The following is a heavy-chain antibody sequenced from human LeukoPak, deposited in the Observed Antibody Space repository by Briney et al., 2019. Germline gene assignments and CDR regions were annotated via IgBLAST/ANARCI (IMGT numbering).Heavy chain of an antibody. CDR2: ISAYNGNT. D-gene: IGHD6-6*01. V-gene: IGHV1-18*01. CDR1: GYTFTSYG. Sequence: ASVKVSCKTSGYTFTSYGISWVGQAPGQELEWMGWISAYNGNTNYAQKLQGRVTMTTDTSTSTVYMELRSLRYDDTAVYYCARDEYSSSSFDYWGQGTLVTVSS. CDR3: ARDEYSSSSFDY. J-gene: IGHJ4*02.